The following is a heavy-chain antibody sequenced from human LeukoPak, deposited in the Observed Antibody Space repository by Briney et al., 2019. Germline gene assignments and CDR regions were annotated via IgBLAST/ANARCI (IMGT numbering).Heavy chain of an antibody. D-gene: IGHD3-3*01. CDR3: ARDFTIFGVVIGMDV. V-gene: IGHV3-21*01. Sequence: GGPLRLSCAASGFTLSSYSMNWFRKAPGKGLSWVSSFSSSSRYIYYADSVKGLFTISRDNAKNSLYLQMNRLRAEDTAVYYCARDFTIFGVVIGMDVWGQGTTVTVSS. CDR1: GFTLSSYS. J-gene: IGHJ6*02. CDR2: FSSSSRYI.